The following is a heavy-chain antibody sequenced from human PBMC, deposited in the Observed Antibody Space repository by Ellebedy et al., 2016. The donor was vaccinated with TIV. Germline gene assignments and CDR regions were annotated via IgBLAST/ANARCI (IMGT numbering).Heavy chain of an antibody. CDR3: ARAGHSAGIAVAGKFGY. CDR2: INPHSGGT. Sequence: ASVKVSCKASGYTFTGYYMHWFRQPPGQGLEWLGWINPHSGGTNHGQRFQGRVTMTRDTSISTAYMELSRLRSDDTAVYSCARAGHSAGIAVAGKFGYWGQGTLVTVSS. CDR1: GYTFTGYY. D-gene: IGHD6-19*01. V-gene: IGHV1-2*02. J-gene: IGHJ4*02.